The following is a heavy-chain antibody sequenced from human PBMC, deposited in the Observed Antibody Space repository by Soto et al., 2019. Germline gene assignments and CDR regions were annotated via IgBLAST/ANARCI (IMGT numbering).Heavy chain of an antibody. D-gene: IGHD6-13*01. CDR2: IYYSGST. Sequence: SETLSLTCTVSGDSISSSNYYWGWIRRPPGKGLEWIGNIYYSGSTYYNPSLKSRVTISVDTSKKQFSLKLSSVTAADTAVYYCARLRASSSWIWAFDSWGQGTLVTVSS. V-gene: IGHV4-39*01. CDR1: GDSISSSNYY. CDR3: ARLRASSSWIWAFDS. J-gene: IGHJ4*02.